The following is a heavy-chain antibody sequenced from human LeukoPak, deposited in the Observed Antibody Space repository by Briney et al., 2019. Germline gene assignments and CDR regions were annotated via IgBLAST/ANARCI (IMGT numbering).Heavy chain of an antibody. D-gene: IGHD6-6*01. V-gene: IGHV3-7*01. CDR3: ASPPSSSSPFYYYYYMDV. J-gene: IGHJ6*03. CDR1: GFTFGSYW. CDR2: IKEDGSEK. Sequence: PGGSLRLSCAASGFTFGSYWMNWVRQTPGKGLEWVANIKEDGSEKNYVDSVKGRYTISRDNAKNSLYLQMNSLRAEDTAVYYCASPPSSSSPFYYYYYMDVWGKGTTVTVSS.